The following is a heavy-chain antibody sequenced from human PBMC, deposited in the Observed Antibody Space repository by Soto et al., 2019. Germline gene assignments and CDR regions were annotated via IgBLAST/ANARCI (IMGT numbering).Heavy chain of an antibody. CDR1: GFTISTYH. V-gene: IGHV3-48*02. CDR2: ISTDLRAL. Sequence: GGSLRLSCAASGFTISTYHLNWVRQAPGKGLEWVSYISTDLRALYYADSVRGRFTISRDNAKNSLYLQMTSLRDEDTGAYYCTRDGRRGYDMDVWGQGTTVTVSS. CDR3: TRDGRRGYDMDV. J-gene: IGHJ6*02. D-gene: IGHD1-26*01.